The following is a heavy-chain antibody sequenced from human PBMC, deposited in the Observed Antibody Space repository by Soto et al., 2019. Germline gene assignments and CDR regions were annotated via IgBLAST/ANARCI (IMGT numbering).Heavy chain of an antibody. D-gene: IGHD3-3*01. Sequence: AAVKVSCKASGYTFTSYAMHWVRQAPGQRLEWMGWINAGNGNTKYSQKFQGRVTITRDTSASTAYMELSSLRSEDTAVYYCARFPLYYDFWSGTNDYWGQGTLVTSPQ. CDR3: ARFPLYYDFWSGTNDY. J-gene: IGHJ4*02. CDR1: GYTFTSYA. V-gene: IGHV1-3*01. CDR2: INAGNGNT.